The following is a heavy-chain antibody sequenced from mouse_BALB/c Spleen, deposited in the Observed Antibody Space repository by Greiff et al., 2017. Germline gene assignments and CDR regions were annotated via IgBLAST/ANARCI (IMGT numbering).Heavy chain of an antibody. V-gene: IGHV7-3*02. CDR1: GFTFTDYY. CDR2: IRNKANGYTT. D-gene: IGHD2-14*01. CDR3: ARDGYRYDEGDAMDY. Sequence: EVKVVESGGGLVQPGGSLRLSCATSGFTFTDYYMSWVRQPPGKALEWLGFIRNKANGYTTEYSASVKGRFTISRDNSQSILYLQMNTLRAEDSATYYCARDGYRYDEGDAMDYWGQGTSVTVSS. J-gene: IGHJ4*01.